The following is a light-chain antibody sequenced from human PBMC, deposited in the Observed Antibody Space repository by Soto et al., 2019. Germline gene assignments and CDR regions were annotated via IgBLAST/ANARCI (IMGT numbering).Light chain of an antibody. V-gene: IGKV3-15*01. CDR1: QSVSSN. J-gene: IGKJ2*01. CDR3: QQYNNWPPYT. Sequence: EIVRTQSPATLSVSPGERATLSCRASQSVSSNLAWYQQKPGQAPRLLIYGASTRPTGIPARFSGSGSGTEFTLTISSLQSEEFAVYYCQQYNNWPPYTFGQGTKLEIK. CDR2: GAS.